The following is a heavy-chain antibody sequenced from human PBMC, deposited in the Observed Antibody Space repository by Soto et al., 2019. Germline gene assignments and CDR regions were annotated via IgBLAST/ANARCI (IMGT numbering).Heavy chain of an antibody. CDR2: IWYDGSNK. CDR3: ARVSGGYYDSSGYPLGY. CDR1: GFTFSSYG. D-gene: IGHD3-22*01. J-gene: IGHJ4*02. V-gene: IGHV3-33*01. Sequence: QPGGSLRLSCAASGFTFSSYGMHWVRQAPGKGLEWVAVIWYDGSNKYYADSVKGRFTISRDNSKNTLYLQMNSLRAEDTAVYYCARVSGGYYDSSGYPLGYWGQGTLVTVSS.